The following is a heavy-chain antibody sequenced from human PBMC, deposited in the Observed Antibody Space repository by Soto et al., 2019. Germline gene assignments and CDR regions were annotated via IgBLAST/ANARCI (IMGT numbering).Heavy chain of an antibody. D-gene: IGHD6-13*01. V-gene: IGHV4-61*01. CDR3: ARDYHIAGNGTLDY. Sequence: SETLSLTCTVSGDXVSRDIYFWSWIRQPPGKGLEWIGHIHYNGGTKYNPSLKSRVTLSLVTPKNQFSLRLSSVTAADTGVYYCARDYHIAGNGTLDYWGQGTLVT. CDR1: GDXVSRDIYF. J-gene: IGHJ4*02. CDR2: IHYNGGT.